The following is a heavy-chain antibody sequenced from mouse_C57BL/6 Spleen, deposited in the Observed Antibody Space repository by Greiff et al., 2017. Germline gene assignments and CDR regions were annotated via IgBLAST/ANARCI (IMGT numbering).Heavy chain of an antibody. Sequence: VQLQQSGPELVKPGASVKISCKASGYAFSSSWMNWVKQRPGKGLEWIGRIYPGDGDTNYNGKFKGKATLTADKSSSTAYMQLSSLTSEDSAVYFCARGAFTTVVADYWGQGTTRTVSS. CDR2: IYPGDGDT. D-gene: IGHD1-1*01. V-gene: IGHV1-82*01. J-gene: IGHJ2*01. CDR3: ARGAFTTVVADY. CDR1: GYAFSSSW.